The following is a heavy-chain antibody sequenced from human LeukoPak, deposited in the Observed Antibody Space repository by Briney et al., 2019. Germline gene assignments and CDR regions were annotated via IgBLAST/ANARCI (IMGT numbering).Heavy chain of an antibody. Sequence: GGSLRLPCAASGFTFDDYAIHWVRQAPGKGLKWVSLISGDGGTTYYADSLKGRFTIFRDNSKNSLSLQMNSLRTEDTALYYCASQTKYYYGSGTYWGAFDIWGQGTMVTVSS. CDR3: ASQTKYYYGSGTYWGAFDI. CDR2: ISGDGGTT. J-gene: IGHJ3*02. D-gene: IGHD3-10*01. V-gene: IGHV3-43*02. CDR1: GFTFDDYA.